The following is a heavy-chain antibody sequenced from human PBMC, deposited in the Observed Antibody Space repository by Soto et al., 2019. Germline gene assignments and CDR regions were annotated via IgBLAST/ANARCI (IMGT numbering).Heavy chain of an antibody. CDR1: GFDFSNAW. CDR3: TRAQAYSSAV. J-gene: IGHJ4*02. CDR2: VNSDGSIT. D-gene: IGHD2-21*01. Sequence: EVQLVESGGGLVQPGGSLRLSCAASGFDFSNAWMHWVRQAPGKGLVWVSHVNSDGSITTYADSVKGRFTISRDNAKNTVYLQMNSLRVEDTAVYYCTRAQAYSSAVWGQGTLVTVSS. V-gene: IGHV3-74*01.